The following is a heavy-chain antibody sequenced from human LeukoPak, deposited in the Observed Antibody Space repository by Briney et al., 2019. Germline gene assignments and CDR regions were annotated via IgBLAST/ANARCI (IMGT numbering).Heavy chain of an antibody. CDR2: ISSSSSTI. V-gene: IGHV3-48*02. D-gene: IGHD3-10*01. CDR3: ARDSEFGELLPFDY. J-gene: IGHJ4*02. CDR1: GFTFSSYS. Sequence: GGSLRLSCAASGFTFSSYSMNWVRQAPGKGLEWVSYISSSSSTIYYADSVKGRFTISRDNAKNSLYLQMNSLRDEDTAVYYCARDSEFGELLPFDYWGQGTLVTVSS.